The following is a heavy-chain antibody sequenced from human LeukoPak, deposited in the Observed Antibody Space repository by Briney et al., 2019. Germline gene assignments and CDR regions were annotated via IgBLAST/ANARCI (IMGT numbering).Heavy chain of an antibody. J-gene: IGHJ6*02. CDR3: ARHTNYYYYGMDV. CDR1: GGSISSSSYY. V-gene: IGHV4-39*01. CDR2: IYYSGST. Sequence: SETLSLTCTVSGGSISSSSYYWGWLRQPPETGLEWVGSIYYSGSTYYNPSLKSRVTMSVDTSKNKFSLKLSSVTAADAAVYYGARHTNYYYYGMDVWGQGTTVTVSS.